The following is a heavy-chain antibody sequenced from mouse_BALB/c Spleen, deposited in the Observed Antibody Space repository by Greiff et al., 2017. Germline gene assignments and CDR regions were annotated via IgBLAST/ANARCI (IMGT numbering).Heavy chain of an antibody. J-gene: IGHJ4*01. V-gene: IGHV5-6-5*01. CDR3: ARETMITTRGFMDY. Sequence: EVQVVESGGGLVKPGGSLKLSCAASGFTFSSYAMSWVRQTPEKRLEWVASISSGGSTYYPDSVKGRFTISRDNARNILYLQMSSLRSEDTAMYYCARETMITTRGFMDYWGQGTSVTVSS. D-gene: IGHD2-4*01. CDR1: GFTFSSYA. CDR2: ISSGGST.